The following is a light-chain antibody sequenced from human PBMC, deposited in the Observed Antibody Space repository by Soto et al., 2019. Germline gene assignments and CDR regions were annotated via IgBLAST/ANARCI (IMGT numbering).Light chain of an antibody. CDR2: AAS. J-gene: IGKJ4*01. CDR3: QQSYYTPRT. CDR1: QSIGRY. Sequence: DIQMTQSPSSLSASVGDRVTITCRASQSIGRYLNWYRQTPGRAPKFLISAASSLQSGVPSRFSGSGSGTDFTLTISSLQPEDFATYYCQQSYYTPRTFGGGTKVDIK. V-gene: IGKV1-39*01.